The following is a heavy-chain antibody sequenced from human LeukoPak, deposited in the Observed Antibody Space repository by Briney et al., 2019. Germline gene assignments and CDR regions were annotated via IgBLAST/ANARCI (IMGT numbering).Heavy chain of an antibody. CDR1: GYTFTSYY. J-gene: IGHJ4*02. D-gene: IGHD2/OR15-2a*01. V-gene: IGHV1-46*01. Sequence: GASVKVSCKASGYTFTSYYLHWVRQAPGQGLEWMGIINPSGGSTSYPQKFQGRVTMTTDTSTSTVFMELSSLRSEDTALYYCARSRDSRRYYFDYWGQGTLVTVSS. CDR2: INPSGGST. CDR3: ARSRDSRRYYFDY.